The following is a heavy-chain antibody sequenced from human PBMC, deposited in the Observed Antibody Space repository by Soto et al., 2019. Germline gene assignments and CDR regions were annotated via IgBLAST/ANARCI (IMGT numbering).Heavy chain of an antibody. CDR2: IKQDGSEK. D-gene: IGHD3-3*01. CDR1: GFTFSSYW. Sequence: GGSLRLSCAASGFTFSSYWMSWVRQAPGKGLEWVANIKQDGSEKYYVDSVKGRFTISRDNAKNSLYLQMNSLRAEDTAVYYCARDSESYDFWSGYYYIDDWGKGTTVTVSS. V-gene: IGHV3-7*01. CDR3: ARDSESYDFWSGYYYIDD. J-gene: IGHJ6*03.